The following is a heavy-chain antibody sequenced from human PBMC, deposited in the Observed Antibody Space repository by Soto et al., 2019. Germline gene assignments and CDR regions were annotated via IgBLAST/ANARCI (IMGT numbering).Heavy chain of an antibody. J-gene: IGHJ3*02. D-gene: IGHD2-15*01. CDR3: ARDRGCSGGSCYSQDAFDI. CDR1: GGTFSSYA. Sequence: QGKLVQSGAEVKKPGSSVKVSCKASGGTFSSYAISGVRQAPGQGLEWMGGIIPIFGTANYAQKFQGRVTITADKSTSTAYMELSSLRSEDTAVYYCARDRGCSGGSCYSQDAFDIWGQGTMVTVSS. CDR2: IIPIFGTA. V-gene: IGHV1-69*06.